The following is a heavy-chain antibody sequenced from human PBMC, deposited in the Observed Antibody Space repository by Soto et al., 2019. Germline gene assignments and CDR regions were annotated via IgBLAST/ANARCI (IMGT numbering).Heavy chain of an antibody. J-gene: IGHJ4*02. Sequence: QVQLVQSGGALVTPGGSLRLSCAASGFTFSDYAMHWIRQAPGRGLEWISYIGPRGSTVYYADSVKGRFTISRDNARKSLFLQMNILRVEDTAVYYCARGTDYYPYWGQGSLVTVSS. CDR3: ARGTDYYPY. CDR1: GFTFSDYA. CDR2: IGPRGSTV. V-gene: IGHV3-11*01.